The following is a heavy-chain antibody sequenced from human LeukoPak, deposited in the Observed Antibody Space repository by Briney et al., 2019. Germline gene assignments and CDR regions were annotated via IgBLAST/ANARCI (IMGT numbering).Heavy chain of an antibody. D-gene: IGHD6-19*01. J-gene: IGHJ4*02. CDR1: GFTFDDYA. CDR3: AKDINPLIAVAGPESPDY. CDR2: ISGDGGST. Sequence: GGSLRLSCAASGFTFDDYAMHWVRQAPGKGLECVSLISGDGGSTYYADSVKGRFTISRDNSKNSLYLQMNSLRTEDTALYYCAKDINPLIAVAGPESPDYWGQGTLVTVSS. V-gene: IGHV3-43*02.